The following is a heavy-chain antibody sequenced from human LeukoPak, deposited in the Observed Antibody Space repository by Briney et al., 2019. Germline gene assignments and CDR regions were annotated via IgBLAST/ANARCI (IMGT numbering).Heavy chain of an antibody. CDR2: ISTYNGNT. J-gene: IGHJ3*02. CDR1: GYTFTSYG. V-gene: IGHV1-18*01. Sequence: ASVKVSCKASGYTFTSYGISWVRQAPGQGLEWMGRISTYNGNTNYAQKVQGRVTMTTDTSTSTAYMELRSLRSDDTAMYYCARALEDLDAFDIWGQGTMVTVSS. CDR3: ARALEDLDAFDI.